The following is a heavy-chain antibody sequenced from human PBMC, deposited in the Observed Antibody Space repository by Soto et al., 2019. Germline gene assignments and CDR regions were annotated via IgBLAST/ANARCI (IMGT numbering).Heavy chain of an antibody. J-gene: IGHJ4*02. CDR1: GYTFTGYY. Sequence: ASVKVSCKASGYTFTGYYMHWVRQAPGQGLEWMGWINPNSGGTNYAQKFQGRVTMTRDTSISTAYMELSRLRSDDTAVYYCARDNYDCSGYFDYWGQGTLVTVSS. CDR3: ARDNYDCSGYFDY. V-gene: IGHV1-2*02. CDR2: INPNSGGT. D-gene: IGHD3-22*01.